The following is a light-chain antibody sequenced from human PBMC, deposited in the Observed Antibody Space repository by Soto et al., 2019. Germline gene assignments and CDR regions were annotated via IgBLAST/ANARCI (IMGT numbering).Light chain of an antibody. V-gene: IGLV7-43*01. J-gene: IGLJ1*01. CDR1: TGTVTSDYY. Sequence: QAVVTQEPSLTVSPGGTVTLTCASNTGTVTSDYYPNWFQQKPGQAPRALIYSTNNKHSWTAARFSGSVLGGKAALTLAGVQPEDEADYYCLVYFGDSWVFGTGTKLTVL. CDR2: STN. CDR3: LVYFGDSWV.